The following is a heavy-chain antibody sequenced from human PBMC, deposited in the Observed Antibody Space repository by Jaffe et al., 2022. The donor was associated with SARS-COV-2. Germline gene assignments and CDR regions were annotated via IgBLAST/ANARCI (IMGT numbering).Heavy chain of an antibody. D-gene: IGHD3-22*01. CDR3: AHTPRYDSSGYYYVAPYY. CDR1: GFSLSTSGVG. Sequence: QITLKESGPTLVKPTQTLTLTCTFSGFSLSTSGVGVGWIRQPPGKALEWLALIYWNDDKRYSPSLKSRLTITKDTSKNQVVLTMTNMDPVDTATYYCAHTPRYDSSGYYYVAPYYWGQGTLVTVSS. V-gene: IGHV2-5*01. CDR2: IYWNDDK. J-gene: IGHJ4*02.